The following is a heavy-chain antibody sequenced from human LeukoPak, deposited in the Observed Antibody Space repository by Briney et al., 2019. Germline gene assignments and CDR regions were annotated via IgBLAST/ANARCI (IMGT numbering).Heavy chain of an antibody. J-gene: IGHJ4*02. CDR1: GFTFSSYW. Sequence: GGSLRLSCAASGFTFSSYWMSWVRQAPGKGLEWVANIKQDGSEKYYVDSVKGRFTISRDNAKNSLYLRMNSLRAEDTAVYYCARAEPTIFGVVIIGGFFDYWGQGTLVTVSS. CDR3: ARAEPTIFGVVIIGGFFDY. D-gene: IGHD3-3*01. V-gene: IGHV3-7*04. CDR2: IKQDGSEK.